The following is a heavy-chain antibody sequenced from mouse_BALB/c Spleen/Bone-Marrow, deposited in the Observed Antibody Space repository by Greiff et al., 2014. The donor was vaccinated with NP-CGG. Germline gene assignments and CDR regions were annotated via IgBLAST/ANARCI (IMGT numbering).Heavy chain of an antibody. CDR2: IRSKSNNYAT. CDR1: GFTFNTYA. V-gene: IGHV10-1*02. J-gene: IGHJ3*01. Sequence: EVQLVESGGGLVQPKGSLKLSCAASGFTFNTYAMNWVRQAPGKGLEWVARIRSKSNNYATYYADSVKDRFTISRDDSQSMLYLQMNNLKTEDTAMYYCVRQNYDYAWFAYSGQGTLVTGSA. D-gene: IGHD2-4*01. CDR3: VRQNYDYAWFAY.